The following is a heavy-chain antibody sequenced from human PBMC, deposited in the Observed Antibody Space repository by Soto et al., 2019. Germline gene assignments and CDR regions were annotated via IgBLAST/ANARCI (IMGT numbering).Heavy chain of an antibody. CDR1: GGSLSSSSYY. D-gene: IGHD6-19*01. Sequence: PSETLSLTCTVSGGSLSSSSYYWGWIRQPPGKGLEWIGSIYYSGSTYYNPSLKSRVTISVDTSKNQFSLKLSSVTAADTAVYYCARHGPMGHRQWLDLYYSHGMDVWGQGTTVTVSS. J-gene: IGHJ6*02. V-gene: IGHV4-39*01. CDR2: IYYSGST. CDR3: ARHGPMGHRQWLDLYYSHGMDV.